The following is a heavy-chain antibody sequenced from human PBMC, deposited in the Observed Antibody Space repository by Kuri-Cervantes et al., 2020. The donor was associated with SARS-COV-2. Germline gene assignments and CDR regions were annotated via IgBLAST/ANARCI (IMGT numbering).Heavy chain of an antibody. D-gene: IGHD1-26*01. J-gene: IGHJ4*02. V-gene: IGHV3-33*06. CDR1: GFSFSTYG. CDR3: AKSRTGVGDSTDY. Sequence: GGSLRLSCAASGFSFSTYGIHWVRQAPGKGLQWVAVIWYDGSNKYYADSVKGRFTISREDSKNTVYLEMNSLRVDDTAVYYCAKSRTGVGDSTDYWGPGTLVTVSS. CDR2: IWYDGSNK.